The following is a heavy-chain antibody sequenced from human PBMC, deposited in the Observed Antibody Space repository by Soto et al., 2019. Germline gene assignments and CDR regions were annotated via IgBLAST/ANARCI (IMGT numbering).Heavy chain of an antibody. Sequence: EVQLLESGGGQIQPGESLRLSCAASGFTFRSYAMSWVRQAPGKGLEWVSAISGGGGSTYHADSVKGRFTISRDNSKNTLYLQMNSLRVEDTAVYYCARDSNAEGDPDEFDYWGQGTLVTVSS. CDR1: GFTFRSYA. J-gene: IGHJ4*02. CDR3: ARDSNAEGDPDEFDY. V-gene: IGHV3-23*01. CDR2: ISGGGGST. D-gene: IGHD2-21*02.